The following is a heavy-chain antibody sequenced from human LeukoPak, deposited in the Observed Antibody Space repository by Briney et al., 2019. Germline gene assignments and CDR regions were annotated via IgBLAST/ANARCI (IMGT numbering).Heavy chain of an antibody. CDR1: GGSFSGYY. CDR2: INHSGST. Sequence: PSETLSHTCAVYGGSFSGYYWSWIRQPPGMGLERIGEINHSGSTNYNPSLKSRVTISVDTSKNQFSLKLSSVTAADTAVYYCARGLVGNYYYYYMDVWGKGTTVTVSS. CDR3: ARGLVGNYYYYYMDV. D-gene: IGHD7-27*01. J-gene: IGHJ6*03. V-gene: IGHV4-34*01.